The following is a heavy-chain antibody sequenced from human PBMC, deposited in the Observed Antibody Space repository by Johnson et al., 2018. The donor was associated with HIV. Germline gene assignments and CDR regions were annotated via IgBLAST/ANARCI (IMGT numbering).Heavy chain of an antibody. Sequence: EQLVESGGGLVQPGRSLRLSCTASGFSFSSYWMSWVRQAPGKGLEWVANIKQDGSEKYYVDSVKGRFTISRDNAKNSLYLQMNSLRAEDTAVYYCARDVAATMIVVGGAYDAFDIWGQGTMVTVSS. V-gene: IGHV3-7*01. CDR2: IKQDGSEK. J-gene: IGHJ3*02. D-gene: IGHD3-22*01. CDR1: GFSFSSYW. CDR3: ARDVAATMIVVGGAYDAFDI.